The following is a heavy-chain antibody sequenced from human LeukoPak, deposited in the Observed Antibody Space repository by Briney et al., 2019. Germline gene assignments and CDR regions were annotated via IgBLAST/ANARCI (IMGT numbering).Heavy chain of an antibody. CDR1: GFIFSNSG. CDR2: IWYDGSNE. J-gene: IGHJ3*01. V-gene: IGHV3-33*01. CDR3: AREISMFVNAFDL. D-gene: IGHD3-10*02. Sequence: TGGSLTLSCAASGFIFSNSGMHWVRQAPGKGLEWVAVIWYDGSNEYYADAVKGRFTISRDNSKNTVHLQMNSLRVEDTSVYYCAREISMFVNAFDLWGQGTLVTVTS.